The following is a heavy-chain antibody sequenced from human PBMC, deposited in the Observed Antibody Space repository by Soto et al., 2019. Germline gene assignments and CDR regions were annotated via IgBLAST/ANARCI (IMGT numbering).Heavy chain of an antibody. CDR1: GGSFSGYY. CDR2: INHSGST. Sequence: QVQLQQSGAGLLKPSETLSLTCAVYGGSFSGYYWTWIRQPPGTGLEWIGEINHSGSTNYNPSLKSRVTISVDTSKNQFSLKPTSVTAADTAVYYWARDKITGLFDYWGQGTLVTVSS. D-gene: IGHD2-8*02. CDR3: ARDKITGLFDY. J-gene: IGHJ4*02. V-gene: IGHV4-34*01.